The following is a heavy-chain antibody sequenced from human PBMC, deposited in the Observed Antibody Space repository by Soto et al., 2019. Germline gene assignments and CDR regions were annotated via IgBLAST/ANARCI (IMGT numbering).Heavy chain of an antibody. J-gene: IGHJ4*02. Sequence: GGSLRLSCAASGLNLGSYWMHWVRQAPGKGLVWVSRINDYGTTINYAESVEGRFTISRDDAKSEGYLQMNNLRAEDTAVYYCARGGLEPFDYWGQRALVTVSS. D-gene: IGHD1-1*01. CDR3: ARGGLEPFDY. CDR1: GLNLGSYW. CDR2: INDYGTTI. V-gene: IGHV3-74*01.